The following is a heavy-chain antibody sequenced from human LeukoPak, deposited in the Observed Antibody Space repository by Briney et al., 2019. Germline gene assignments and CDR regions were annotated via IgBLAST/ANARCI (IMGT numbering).Heavy chain of an antibody. Sequence: XGAXXLSYAGSGFSFSSXAMNWXRXAPGKXREGVAAXSGSGSSTYYADSVKGRFTISRDNSKNTLFLQMNSLRAEDTGIYYCAKAGCSSTSCPPMNHYYYHMDVWGKGTTVTVSS. CDR2: XSGSGSST. J-gene: IGHJ6*03. D-gene: IGHD2-2*01. CDR1: GFSFSSXA. V-gene: IGHV3-23*01. CDR3: AKAGCSSTSCPPMNHYYYHMDV.